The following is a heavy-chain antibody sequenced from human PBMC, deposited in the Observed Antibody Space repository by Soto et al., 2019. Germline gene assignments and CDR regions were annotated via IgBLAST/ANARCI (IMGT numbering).Heavy chain of an antibody. CDR3: AKDRHRSGSPHPFDY. D-gene: IGHD3-22*01. J-gene: IGHJ4*02. CDR1: GFTFSDYY. V-gene: IGHV3-11*01. CDR2: ISSSGSTI. Sequence: GGSLRLSCAASGFTFSDYYMSWIRQAPGKGLEWVSYISSSGSTIYYADSVKGRFTISRDNAKNTLYLQMNSLRAEDTAVYYCAKDRHRSGSPHPFDYWGQGTLVTVSS.